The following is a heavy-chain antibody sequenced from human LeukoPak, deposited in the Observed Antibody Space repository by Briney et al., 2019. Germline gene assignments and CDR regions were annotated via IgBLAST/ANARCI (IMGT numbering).Heavy chain of an antibody. J-gene: IGHJ5*02. CDR3: ARIAAGGPIDP. D-gene: IGHD6-13*01. CDR1: GSTFTNYD. CDR2: MSSNSGNT. V-gene: IGHV1-18*01. Sequence: ASVKVSCKASGSTFTNYDINWVRQAAGQGLEWMGWMSSNSGNTNYAQKLQGRVTMTTDTSTSTAYMELRSLRSDDTAVYYCARIAAGGPIDPWGQGTLVTVSS.